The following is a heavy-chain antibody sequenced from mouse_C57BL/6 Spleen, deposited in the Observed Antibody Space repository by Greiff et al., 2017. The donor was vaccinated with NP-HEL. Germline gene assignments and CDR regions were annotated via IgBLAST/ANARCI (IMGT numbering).Heavy chain of an antibody. CDR2: INPNNGGT. V-gene: IGHV1-18*01. CDR1: GYTFTDYN. CDR3: ARVYYYGSSPWFAY. J-gene: IGHJ3*01. Sequence: EVQLQQSGPELVKPGASVKIPCKASGYTFTDYNMDWVKQSHGKSLEWIGDINPNNGGTIYNQKFKGKATLTVDKSSSTAYMELRSLTSEDTAVYYWARVYYYGSSPWFAYWGQGTLVTVSA. D-gene: IGHD1-1*01.